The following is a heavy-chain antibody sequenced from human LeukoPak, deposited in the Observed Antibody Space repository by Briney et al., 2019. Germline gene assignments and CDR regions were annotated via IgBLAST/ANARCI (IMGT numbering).Heavy chain of an antibody. V-gene: IGHV3-73*01. J-gene: IGHJ4*02. D-gene: IGHD4-17*01. CDR2: IRTKSNNYET. CDR3: SRVRYDYGDYLFDF. CDR1: GFTFSGSV. Sequence: GGSLRLSCAASGFTFSGSVIHWVRQASGKGLERVGRIRTKSNNYETEYVESVEGRFTISREDSENTAYLHMSGLKVEDTAVYHCSRVRYDYGDYLFDFWGPGTLVTVSS.